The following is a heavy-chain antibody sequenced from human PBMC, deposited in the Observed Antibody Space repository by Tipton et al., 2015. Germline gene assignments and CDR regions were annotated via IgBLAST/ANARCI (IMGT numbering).Heavy chain of an antibody. Sequence: VQLVQSGAEMKKPGESLNISCKGSGYKFTSYWIGWVRQKPETGLEWMGIIYPDDSDTRYSPSFEGQVTFSVDKSITTAYLQWSRLKASDTATYYCARHFPEMEYALDIWGQGTTVIVSS. V-gene: IGHV5-51*01. J-gene: IGHJ3*02. CDR3: ARHFPEMEYALDI. D-gene: IGHD1-1*01. CDR1: GYKFTSYW. CDR2: IYPDDSDT.